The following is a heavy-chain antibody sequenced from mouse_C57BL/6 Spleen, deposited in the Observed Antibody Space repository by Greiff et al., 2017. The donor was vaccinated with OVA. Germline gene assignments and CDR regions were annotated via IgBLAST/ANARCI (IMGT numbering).Heavy chain of an antibody. D-gene: IGHD3-3*01. CDR2: IDPSDSYT. V-gene: IGHV1-69*01. CDR1: GYTFTSYW. J-gene: IGHJ2*01. Sequence: VQLQQSGAELVMPGASVKLSCKASGYTFTSYWMHWVKQRPGQGLEWIGEIDPSDSYTNYNQKFKGKSTLTVDKSSSTAYMQLSSLTSEDSAVYYCASGVGQDYFDYWGQGTTLTVSS. CDR3: ASGVGQDYFDY.